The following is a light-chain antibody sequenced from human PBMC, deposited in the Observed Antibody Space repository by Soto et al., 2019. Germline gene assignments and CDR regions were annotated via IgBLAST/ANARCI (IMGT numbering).Light chain of an antibody. Sequence: SYELTQPPSVSVAPGETARISCGGNNVGSRSVHWYQQKPGQAPFLVIYYDSDRPSGIPERFSGSNSGNTATLIISRVEAGDEADYYCQVWEATGDQVVFGGGTKFTVL. J-gene: IGLJ2*01. CDR2: YDS. CDR1: NVGSRS. V-gene: IGLV3-21*01. CDR3: QVWEATGDQVV.